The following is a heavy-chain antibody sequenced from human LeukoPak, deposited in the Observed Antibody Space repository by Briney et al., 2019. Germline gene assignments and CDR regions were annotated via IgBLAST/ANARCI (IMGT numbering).Heavy chain of an antibody. V-gene: IGHV1-69*04. D-gene: IGHD6-19*01. CDR1: GGTFSSYA. CDR2: IIPILGIA. Sequence: GASVKVSCKASGGTFSSYAISWVRQAPGQGLEWMGRIIPILGIANYAQKFQGRVTITADKSTSTAYMELRSLRSDDTAVYYCARDRAGYSSGWYARALYYYGMDVWGQGTTVTVSS. CDR3: ARDRAGYSSGWYARALYYYGMDV. J-gene: IGHJ6*02.